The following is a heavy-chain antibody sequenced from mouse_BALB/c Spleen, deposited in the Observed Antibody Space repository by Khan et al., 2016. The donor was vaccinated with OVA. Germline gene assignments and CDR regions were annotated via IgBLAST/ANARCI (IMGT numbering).Heavy chain of an antibody. Sequence: QVQLQQSGAELVRPGTSVKVSCKASGYAFTDFLIEWIQQRPGQGLEWIGLINPGSGDTNYNEKFKGKATLTANKSSSTAYMQLSSLTSDDSAVYFCARGGYGSWAYWGQGTLVTVSA. CDR2: INPGSGDT. V-gene: IGHV1-54*01. D-gene: IGHD1-1*02. CDR1: GYAFTDFL. J-gene: IGHJ3*01. CDR3: ARGGYGSWAY.